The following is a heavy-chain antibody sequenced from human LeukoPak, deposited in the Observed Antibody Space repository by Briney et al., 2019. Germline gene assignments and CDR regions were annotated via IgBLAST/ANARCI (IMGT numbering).Heavy chain of an antibody. D-gene: IGHD1/OR15-1a*01. J-gene: IGHJ4*02. V-gene: IGHV3-30*18. Sequence: AGGSLRLSCAVSGFIFSNHGMHWVRQAPGKGLEWLSVMSYDGRKNYYADSVKGRFTISRDNSKDTLYLQMNSLRAEDTALYYCAKENTNAMDYFDYWGQGTLVTVSS. CDR1: GFIFSNHG. CDR3: AKENTNAMDYFDY. CDR2: MSYDGRKN.